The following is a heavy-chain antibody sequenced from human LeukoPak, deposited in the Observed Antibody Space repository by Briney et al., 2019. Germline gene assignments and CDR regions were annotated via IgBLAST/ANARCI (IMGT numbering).Heavy chain of an antibody. V-gene: IGHV4-34*01. J-gene: IGHJ4*02. CDR3: ARGLRGWLHQRYFDY. CDR1: GGPFSGYY. Sequence: PSETLSLTCAVYGGPFSGYYWSWIRQPPGKGLEWIGEINHSGSTNYNPSLKSRVTISVDTSKNQFSLKLSSVTAADTAVYYCARGLRGWLHQRYFDYWGQGTLVTVSS. D-gene: IGHD5-24*01. CDR2: INHSGST.